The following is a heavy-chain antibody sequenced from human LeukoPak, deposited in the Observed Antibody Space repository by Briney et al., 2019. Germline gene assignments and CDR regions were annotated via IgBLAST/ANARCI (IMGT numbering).Heavy chain of an antibody. CDR1: GFTFSSYA. V-gene: IGHV3-21*04. CDR2: ISSSSSYI. CDR3: AKDRRNDFDY. Sequence: GGSLRLSCAASGFTFSSYAMSWVRQAPGKGLEWVSSISSSSSYIYYADSVKGRFTISRDNAKNSLYLQMNSLRGDDTALYYCAKDRRNDFDYWGQGTLVTVSS. D-gene: IGHD1-14*01. J-gene: IGHJ4*02.